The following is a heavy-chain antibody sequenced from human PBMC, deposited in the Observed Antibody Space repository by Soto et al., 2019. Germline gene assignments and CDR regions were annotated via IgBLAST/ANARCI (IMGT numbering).Heavy chain of an antibody. D-gene: IGHD3-22*01. CDR1: GGTFSSYA. Sequence: QVQLVQSGAEVKKPGSSVKVSCKASGGTFSSYAISWVRQAPGQGLEWMGGIIPIFGTANYAQKFQGRVTITXXEXTXXAYMELSSLRSEDTAVYYCARAIGGTDSSGSEIDYWGQGTLVTVSS. J-gene: IGHJ4*02. CDR2: IIPIFGTA. V-gene: IGHV1-69*05. CDR3: ARAIGGTDSSGSEIDY.